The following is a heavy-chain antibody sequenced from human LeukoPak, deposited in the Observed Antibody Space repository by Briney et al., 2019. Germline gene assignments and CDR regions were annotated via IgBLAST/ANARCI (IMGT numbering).Heavy chain of an antibody. V-gene: IGHV4-4*02. D-gene: IGHD3-10*01. J-gene: IGHJ5*02. Sequence: SETLSLTCAVSGGSISSSNWWSWVRQPPGKGLEWIGEIYYSGSTNYNPSLKSRVTISVDKSKNQFSLKLKSVTAADTAVYYCARDSGTSGEVKFDPWGQGALVTVSS. CDR1: GGSISSSNW. CDR2: IYYSGST. CDR3: ARDSGTSGEVKFDP.